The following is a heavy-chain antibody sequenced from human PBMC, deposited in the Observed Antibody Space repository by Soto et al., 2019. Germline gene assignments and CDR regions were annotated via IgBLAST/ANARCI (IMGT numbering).Heavy chain of an antibody. Sequence: GGSLRLSCTASGFTFGDYAMSWVRQAPGKGLEWVGFIRSKAYGGTTEYAASVKGRFTISRDGSKSIAYLQMNSLKTEDTAVYYCTRSPPHLRSGWYGYYFDYWGQGTLVTVS. V-gene: IGHV3-49*04. CDR1: GFTFGDYA. J-gene: IGHJ4*02. D-gene: IGHD6-19*01. CDR3: TRSPPHLRSGWYGYYFDY. CDR2: IRSKAYGGTT.